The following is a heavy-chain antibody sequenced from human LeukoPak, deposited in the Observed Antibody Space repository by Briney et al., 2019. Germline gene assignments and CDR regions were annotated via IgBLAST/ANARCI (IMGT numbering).Heavy chain of an antibody. D-gene: IGHD4-17*01. CDR3: ARGRATVTPYYYYMDV. CDR1: GGTFSSYA. V-gene: IGHV1-69*05. J-gene: IGHJ6*03. CDR2: IIPIFGTA. Sequence: SVKVSCKASGGTFSSYAISWVRQAPGQGLEWMGGIIPIFGTANYAQKSQGRVTITTDESTSTAYMELSSLRSEDTAVYYCARGRATVTPYYYYMDVWGKGTTVTISS.